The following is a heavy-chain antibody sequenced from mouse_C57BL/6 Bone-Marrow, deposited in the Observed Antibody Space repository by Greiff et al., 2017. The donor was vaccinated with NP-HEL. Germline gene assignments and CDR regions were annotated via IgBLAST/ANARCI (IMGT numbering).Heavy chain of an antibody. Sequence: EVKLQESGAELVRPGASVKLSCTASGFNIKDDYMHWVKQRPEQGLEWIGWIDPENGDTEYASKFQGKATITADTSSNTAYLQLSSLTSEDTAVYYCTTEKLGYWGQGTTLTVSS. CDR1: GFNIKDDY. V-gene: IGHV14-4*01. CDR2: IDPENGDT. D-gene: IGHD4-1*01. J-gene: IGHJ2*01. CDR3: TTEKLGY.